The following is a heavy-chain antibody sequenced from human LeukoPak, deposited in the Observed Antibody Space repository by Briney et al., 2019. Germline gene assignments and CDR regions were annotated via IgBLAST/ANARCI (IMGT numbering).Heavy chain of an antibody. Sequence: KASEALSVTCIEPGGSICSSSSCCGWVRQPPGNGLGWHGRIYYSGSTTSNPSFRSGVPTPEATSRNRFFLKLTALTAADTAVFYCPRHVRWGRAVRGVNITFGPPYHLVCRVQGTLVTVSS. CDR2: IYYSGST. CDR3: PRHVRWGRAVRGVNITFGPPYHLVC. D-gene: IGHD3-10*01. J-gene: IGHJ4*02. V-gene: IGHV4-39*01. CDR1: GGSICSSSSC.